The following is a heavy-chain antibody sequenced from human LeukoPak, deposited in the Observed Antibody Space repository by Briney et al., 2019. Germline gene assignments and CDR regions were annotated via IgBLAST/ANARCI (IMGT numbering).Heavy chain of an antibody. D-gene: IGHD3-22*01. CDR3: ARGNDYDSSGYYSY. J-gene: IGHJ4*02. V-gene: IGHV3-53*01. CDR2: IYSGGST. Sequence: PGGSLRLSCAASGFTVSSNYMSWVRQAPGKGLEWVSVIYSGGSTYYADSVKGRFAISRDNSKNTLYLQMNSLRAEDTAVYYCARGNDYDSSGYYSYWGQGTLVTVSS. CDR1: GFTVSSNY.